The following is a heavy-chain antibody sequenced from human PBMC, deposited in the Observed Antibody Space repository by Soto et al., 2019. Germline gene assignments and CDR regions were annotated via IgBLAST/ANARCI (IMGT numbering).Heavy chain of an antibody. Sequence: PGESLKISCKGSGYSFTSYWIGWVRQMPGKGLEWMGIIYPGDSDTRYSPSFQGQVTISADKSISTAYLQWSSLKASDTAMYYCAIPRLLRYFDCSQFSAFDFPGQRTXVIGSS. CDR2: IYPGDSDT. J-gene: IGHJ3*01. CDR3: AIPRLLRYFDCSQFSAFDF. V-gene: IGHV5-51*01. D-gene: IGHD3-9*01. CDR1: GYSFTSYW.